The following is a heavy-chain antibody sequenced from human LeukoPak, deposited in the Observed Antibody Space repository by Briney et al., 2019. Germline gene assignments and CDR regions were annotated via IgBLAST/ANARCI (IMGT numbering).Heavy chain of an antibody. D-gene: IGHD1-26*01. CDR1: GFTVSSNY. CDR3: ARDARYSASYSDLDY. V-gene: IGHV3-66*01. J-gene: IGHJ4*02. CDR2: IYSGGTI. Sequence: GGSLRLSCAASGFTVSSNYMSWVRQAPGKGLEWVSVIYSGGTIYYADSVKGRFTISRDNSKNTLYLQMGSLRAEDMAVYYCARDARYSASYSDLDYWGQGTLVTVSS.